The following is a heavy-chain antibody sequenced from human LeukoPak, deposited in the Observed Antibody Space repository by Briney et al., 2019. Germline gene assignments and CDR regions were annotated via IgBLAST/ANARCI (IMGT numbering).Heavy chain of an antibody. CDR3: ARGLDTFDY. Sequence: SGGSLRLSCAASRFTFSNYEMNWVRQAPGKGLEWVSYISGSGSAIYYADSVKGRFTVSRDNAKNSLYLQMNSLRADDTAVYDCARGLDTFDYWGQGTLVTVSS. CDR2: ISGSGSAI. V-gene: IGHV3-48*03. CDR1: RFTFSNYE. J-gene: IGHJ4*02. D-gene: IGHD1-1*01.